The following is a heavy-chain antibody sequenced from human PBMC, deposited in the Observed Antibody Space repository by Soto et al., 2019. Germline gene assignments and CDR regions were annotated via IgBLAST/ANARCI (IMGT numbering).Heavy chain of an antibody. CDR3: AREGWIAARQGSYYGMDV. CDR2: IIPIFGTA. CDR1: GGTFSSYA. V-gene: IGHV1-69*13. D-gene: IGHD6-6*01. Sequence: SVKVSCKASGGTFSSYAISWVRQAPGQGLEWMGGIIPIFGTANYAQKFQGRVTITADESTSTAYMELSSLRSEDTAVYYCAREGWIAARQGSYYGMDVWGQGTTVTVSS. J-gene: IGHJ6*02.